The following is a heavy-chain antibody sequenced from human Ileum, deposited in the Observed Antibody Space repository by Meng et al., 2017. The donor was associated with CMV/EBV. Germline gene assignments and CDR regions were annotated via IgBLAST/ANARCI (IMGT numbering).Heavy chain of an antibody. CDR2: IKSKADGGPE. J-gene: IGHJ5*02. CDR1: GFTFSNAW. D-gene: IGHD3-22*01. Sequence: EVQRVESGGGLVKPGGSLRLSCTASGFTFSNAWMSWVRQAPGKGLEWVGRIKSKADGGPEDYAAPVKGRFTISRDDSQNTLYLQMNSLTAEDTAVYHCTTGIRSGYYSSWGQGTLVTVSS. V-gene: IGHV3-15*01. CDR3: TTGIRSGYYSS.